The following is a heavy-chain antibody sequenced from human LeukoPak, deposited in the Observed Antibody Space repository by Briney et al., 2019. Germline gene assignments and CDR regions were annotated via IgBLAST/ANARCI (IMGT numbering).Heavy chain of an antibody. V-gene: IGHV1-2*02. CDR2: INPNSGGT. J-gene: IGHJ4*02. Sequence: ASVKVSCKASGYTFTAYYMHWVRQAPGQGLEWMGWINPNSGGTNYAQKFQGRVTMTRDTSISTAYMELGRLRSDDTAVYYCAGVTYDSSGHYYPTFDYWGQGTLVTVSS. CDR1: GYTFTAYY. D-gene: IGHD3-22*01. CDR3: AGVTYDSSGHYYPTFDY.